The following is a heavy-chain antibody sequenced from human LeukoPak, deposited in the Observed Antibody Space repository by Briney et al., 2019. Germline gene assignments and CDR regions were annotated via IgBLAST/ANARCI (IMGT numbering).Heavy chain of an antibody. CDR1: GFTFRSYG. Sequence: GGSLRLSCAASGFTFRSYGMHWVRQAPGKGLEWVAVISYDGSNKYYADSVKGRFTISRDNSKNTLYLQMNSLRAEDTAVYYCAKDRFGQLWSWLFDYWGQGTLVAVSS. V-gene: IGHV3-30*18. J-gene: IGHJ4*02. D-gene: IGHD5-18*01. CDR3: AKDRFGQLWSWLFDY. CDR2: ISYDGSNK.